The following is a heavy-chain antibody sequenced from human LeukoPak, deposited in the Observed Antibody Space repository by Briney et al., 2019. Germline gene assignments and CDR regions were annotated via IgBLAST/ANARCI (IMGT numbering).Heavy chain of an antibody. CDR2: INHSGST. V-gene: IGHV4-34*01. Sequence: TSETLSLTCAVYGGSFSGYYWSWIRQPPGKGLEWIGEINHSGSTNYNPSLKSRVTISVDTSKNQFSLKLSSVTAADTAVYYCARERYSSSSDSNYWGQGTLVTVSS. J-gene: IGHJ4*02. D-gene: IGHD6-6*01. CDR3: ARERYSSSSDSNY. CDR1: GGSFSGYY.